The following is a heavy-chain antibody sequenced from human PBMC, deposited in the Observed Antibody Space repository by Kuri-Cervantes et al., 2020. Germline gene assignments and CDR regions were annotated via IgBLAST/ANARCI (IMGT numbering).Heavy chain of an antibody. CDR3: AREYGLGGSSGWYEVPLPSGAFDI. D-gene: IGHD6-19*01. V-gene: IGHV4-39*02. CDR1: GGSISSSSYY. J-gene: IGHJ3*02. CDR2: IYYSGST. Sequence: SETLSLTCTVSGGSISSSSYYRGWIRQPPGKGLEWIGSIYYSGSTYYNPSLKSRVTISVDTSKNQFSLKLSSVTAADTAVYYCAREYGLGGSSGWYEVPLPSGAFDIWGQGTRVTVSS.